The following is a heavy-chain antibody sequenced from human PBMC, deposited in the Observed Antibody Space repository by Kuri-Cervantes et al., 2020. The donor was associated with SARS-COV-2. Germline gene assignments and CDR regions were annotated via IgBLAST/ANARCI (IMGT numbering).Heavy chain of an antibody. D-gene: IGHD5-24*01. CDR1: GFSISDRAYW. Sequence: GGSLRLSCTASGFSISDRAYWMTWVRQTPGKGLEWVANIKHDGSERFYVDSVKGRFTISRDNAKNSLYLQMDSLRAEDTAVNYCVREKGGRLQGDYWGQGTLVTVSS. V-gene: IGHV3-7*01. J-gene: IGHJ4*02. CDR3: VREKGGRLQGDY. CDR2: IKHDGSER.